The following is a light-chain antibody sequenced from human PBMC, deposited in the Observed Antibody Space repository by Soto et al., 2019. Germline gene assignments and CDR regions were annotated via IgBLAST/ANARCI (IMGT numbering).Light chain of an antibody. J-gene: IGKJ1*01. Sequence: EIVLTQSPGTLSLSPGERATLSCRASQSVSSSYLAWYQQKPGQAPRLLIYGASSRATGIPDRFSGSGSGTDFTLTISRLEPEDFAVYYCQQYGSSPPWTFGPGPKVAIK. V-gene: IGKV3-20*01. CDR2: GAS. CDR3: QQYGSSPPWT. CDR1: QSVSSSY.